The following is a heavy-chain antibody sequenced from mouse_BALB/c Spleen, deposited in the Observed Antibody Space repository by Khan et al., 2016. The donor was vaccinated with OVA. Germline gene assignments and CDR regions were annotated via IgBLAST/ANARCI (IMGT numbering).Heavy chain of an antibody. D-gene: IGHD2-12*01. CDR2: IGSDSNTI. V-gene: IGHV5-17*02. J-gene: IGHJ3*01. CDR3: ASSRYWSWFAS. Sequence: EVQLQESGGGLVQPGGSRKLSCAASGFPFSSFGMHWVRQAPEKGLEWVANIGSDSNTIYYADTVKGRFTISRDDPKNSLVLQMTSLRSEDTAMYYCASSRYWSWFASWGQGTLVTVSS. CDR1: GFPFSSFG.